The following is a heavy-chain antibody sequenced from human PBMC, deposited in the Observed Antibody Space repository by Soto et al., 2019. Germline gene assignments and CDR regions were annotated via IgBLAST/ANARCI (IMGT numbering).Heavy chain of an antibody. CDR2: VTYSGNT. Sequence: SETLSLTCSFSGGSISINNYYWSWIRQPPGKGLEWIGYVTYSGNTNYNPSLKGGVTVSVDTSMNQFALKLTSLTAGDTAVYYCARGVDWFDWYLDLWGRGTLVTVSS. J-gene: IGHJ2*01. V-gene: IGHV4-61*01. D-gene: IGHD3-9*01. CDR1: GGSISINNYY. CDR3: ARGVDWFDWYLDL.